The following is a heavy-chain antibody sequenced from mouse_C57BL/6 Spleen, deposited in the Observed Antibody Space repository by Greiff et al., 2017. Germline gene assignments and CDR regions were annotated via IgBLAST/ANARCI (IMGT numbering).Heavy chain of an antibody. D-gene: IGHD1-1*01. CDR1: GYTFTSYW. J-gene: IGHJ2*01. V-gene: IGHV1-72*01. CDR2: IDPNRGGT. Sequence: QVQLQQPGAELVKPGASVKLSCKASGYTFTSYWMHWVKQRPGRGLEWIGRIDPNRGGTKYNEKFKSKATLTVDKPSSTAYMQLSSLTSEDSAVYYCASYGSSYGKDYWGQGTTLTVSS. CDR3: ASYGSSYGKDY.